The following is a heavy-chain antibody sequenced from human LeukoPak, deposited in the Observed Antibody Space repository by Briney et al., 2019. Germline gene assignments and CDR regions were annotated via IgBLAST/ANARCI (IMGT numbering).Heavy chain of an antibody. D-gene: IGHD6-13*01. V-gene: IGHV4-59*10. CDR1: GGSFSGYY. CDR2: IYASGST. J-gene: IGHJ4*02. Sequence: SETLSLTCAVYGGSFSGYYWNWIRQPAGKGLEWIGRIYASGSTNYNPSLKSRVTMSVDTSKNQFSLKLSSVTAADTAVYYCARGRGQQLVLAFDYWGQGTLVTVSS. CDR3: ARGRGQQLVLAFDY.